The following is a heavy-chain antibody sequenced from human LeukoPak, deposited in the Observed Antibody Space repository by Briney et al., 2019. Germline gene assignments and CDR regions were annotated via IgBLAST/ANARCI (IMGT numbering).Heavy chain of an antibody. Sequence: SVKVSCKASGGTFSSYAISWVRRAPGQGLEWMGRIIPIFGTANYAQKFQGRVTITTDESTSTAYMELSSLRSEDTAVYYCARDPDYYGSGSMDYWGQGTLVTVSS. J-gene: IGHJ4*02. D-gene: IGHD3-10*01. V-gene: IGHV1-69*05. CDR3: ARDPDYYGSGSMDY. CDR2: IIPIFGTA. CDR1: GGTFSSYA.